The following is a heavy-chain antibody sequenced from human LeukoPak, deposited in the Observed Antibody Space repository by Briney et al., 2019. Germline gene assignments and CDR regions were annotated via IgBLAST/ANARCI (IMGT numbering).Heavy chain of an antibody. V-gene: IGHV4-61*01. J-gene: IGHJ4*02. CDR3: ASLGYCSGGSCYDLHY. CDR1: GGSVSSGSYY. CDR2: IYYSGST. D-gene: IGHD2-15*01. Sequence: PSETLSLTCTVSGGSVSSGSYYWSWIRQPPGKGLEWIGYIYYSGSTNYNPSLKSRVTISVETSKNQFSLKLISVTAADTAVYYCASLGYCSGGSCYDLHYWGQGILVTVSS.